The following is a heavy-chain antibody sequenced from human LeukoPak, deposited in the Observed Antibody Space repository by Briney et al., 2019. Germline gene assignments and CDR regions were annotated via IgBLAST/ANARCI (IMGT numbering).Heavy chain of an antibody. CDR2: ISGSGGST. J-gene: IGHJ4*02. V-gene: IGHV3-23*01. CDR1: GFTFSSYA. CDR3: AKDDWLSVELNVDY. D-gene: IGHD1-7*01. Sequence: PGGSLRLSCAASGFTFSSYAMSWVRQAPGKGLEWVSAISGSGGSTYYADSVKGRFTISRDNSKNTLYLQMNSLRAEDTAVYYCAKDDWLSVELNVDYWGQGTLVTVSS.